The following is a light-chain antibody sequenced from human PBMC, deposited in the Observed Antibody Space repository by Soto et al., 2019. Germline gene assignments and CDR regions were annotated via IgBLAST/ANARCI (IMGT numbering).Light chain of an antibody. CDR1: SSDVGSYNL. V-gene: IGLV2-23*03. CDR2: EGS. Sequence: QSVLTQPASVSGSPGQSITISCTGTSSDVGSYNLGSWYQQHPGKAPKLMIYEGSKRPSGVSNRFSGSKSGTTASLTISGLQAEDEADYYCCSYAGSRNVFGTGTKLTVL. J-gene: IGLJ1*01. CDR3: CSYAGSRNV.